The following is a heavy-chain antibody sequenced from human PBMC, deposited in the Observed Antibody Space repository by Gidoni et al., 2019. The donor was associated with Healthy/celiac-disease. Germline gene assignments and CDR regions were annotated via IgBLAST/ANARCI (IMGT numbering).Heavy chain of an antibody. D-gene: IGHD3-10*01. CDR1: GFTFSNAW. J-gene: IGHJ4*02. CDR3: TTDLMVRGVTPDY. CDR2: IKSKTDGGTT. V-gene: IGHV3-15*07. Sequence: EVQLVESGGGLVKPGGSLRLSCAASGFTFSNAWMNWVRQAPGKGLEWVGRIKSKTDGGTTDYAAPVKGRFTISRDDSKNTLYLQMNSLKTEDTAVYYCTTDLMVRGVTPDYWGQGTLVTVSS.